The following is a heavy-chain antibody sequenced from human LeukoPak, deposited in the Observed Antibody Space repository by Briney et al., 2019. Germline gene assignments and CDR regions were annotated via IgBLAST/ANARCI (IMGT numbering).Heavy chain of an antibody. CDR3: AKDGRLLQPGVDY. V-gene: IGHV3-30*02. Sequence: GGSLRLSCAASAFTFRSYGMHWVRQAPGKGLERVAFIRYHGSDKYYADSVKGRFTISRDNSKNTLYLQMNSLRAEDTAVYYCAKDGRLLQPGVDYWGQGTLVTVSS. J-gene: IGHJ4*02. D-gene: IGHD5-24*01. CDR2: IRYHGSDK. CDR1: AFTFRSYG.